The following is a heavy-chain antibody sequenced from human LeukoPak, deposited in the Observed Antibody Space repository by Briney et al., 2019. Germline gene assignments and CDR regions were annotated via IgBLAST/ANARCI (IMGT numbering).Heavy chain of an antibody. J-gene: IGHJ4*02. CDR3: VSSALYGDYVIDY. V-gene: IGHV3-21*01. Sequence: GGSLRLSCAASGFTFSSYSMNWVRQAPGKGLEWVSSISSSSSYIYYADSVKGRFTISRDNAKNSLHLQMNSLRAEDTAVYYCVSSALYGDYVIDYWGQGTLVTVSS. CDR2: ISSSSSYI. D-gene: IGHD4-17*01. CDR1: GFTFSSYS.